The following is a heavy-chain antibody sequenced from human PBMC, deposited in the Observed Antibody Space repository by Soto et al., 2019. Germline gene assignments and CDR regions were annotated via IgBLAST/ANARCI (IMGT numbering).Heavy chain of an antibody. D-gene: IGHD1-26*01. Sequence: QVQLVESGGGVVQPGRSLRLSCAASGFTFNKYAMHWVRQAPGKGLEWVAVISYDGTTKYYADSLKGRFSISRDNSKNTSYLQLNILTADDTAVYYGVRALQYAVGLELQHTLAIGTDVWGQGTTVTVSS. V-gene: IGHV3-30*04. CDR3: VRALQYAVGLELQHTLAIGTDV. CDR1: GFTFNKYA. CDR2: ISYDGTTK. J-gene: IGHJ6*02.